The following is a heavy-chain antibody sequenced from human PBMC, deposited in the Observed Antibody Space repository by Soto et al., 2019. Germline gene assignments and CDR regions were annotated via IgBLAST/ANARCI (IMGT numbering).Heavy chain of an antibody. Sequence: SETLSLTCTVSGGSISRYYWSWIRQPPGKGLEWIGYIYYSGSTNYNPSLKRRVTISVDTSKNQFSLKLSSVTAAETAVYYCARCMTSSLGRSQRFASWGQGTLVPVSS. D-gene: IGHD2-2*01. J-gene: IGHJ1*01. V-gene: IGHV4-59*12. CDR3: ARCMTSSLGRSQRFAS. CDR1: GGSISRYY. CDR2: IYYSGST.